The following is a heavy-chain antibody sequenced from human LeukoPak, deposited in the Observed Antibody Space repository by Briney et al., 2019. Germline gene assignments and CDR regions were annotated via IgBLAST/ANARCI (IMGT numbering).Heavy chain of an antibody. CDR1: GFTFSSYW. J-gene: IGHJ6*03. D-gene: IGHD6-19*01. CDR2: IKQDGSEK. Sequence: GGSLRLSCAASGFTFSSYWMSWVRQAPGKGLEWVANIKQDGSEKYYVDSVKGRFTISRDNAKNSLYLQMNSLRAEDTAVYYCARVQWLGYYYMDVWGKGTTVTVSS. CDR3: ARVQWLGYYYMDV. V-gene: IGHV3-7*01.